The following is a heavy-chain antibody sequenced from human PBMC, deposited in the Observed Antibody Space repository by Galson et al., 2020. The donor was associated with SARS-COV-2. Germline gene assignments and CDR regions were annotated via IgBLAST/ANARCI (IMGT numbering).Heavy chain of an antibody. CDR3: ARGDIVVVPAARNYYYYYYMDV. D-gene: IGHD2-2*01. Sequence: GGSLRLSCAASGFTFSSYDMHWVRQATGKGLEWVSAIGTAGDTYYPGSVTGRFTISRENAKNSLYLQMNSLRAGDTAVYYCARGDIVVVPAARNYYYYYYMDVWGKGTTVTVSS. J-gene: IGHJ6*03. CDR2: IGTAGDT. CDR1: GFTFSSYD. V-gene: IGHV3-13*01.